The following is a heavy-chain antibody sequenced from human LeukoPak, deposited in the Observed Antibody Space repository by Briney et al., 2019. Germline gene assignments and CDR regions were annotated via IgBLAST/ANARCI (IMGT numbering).Heavy chain of an antibody. CDR3: ARAGSSSGYLDY. J-gene: IGHJ4*02. CDR2: IYYSGST. Sequence: PSETLSLTCTASGGSISSYYWSWIRQPPGKGLEWIGYIYYSGSTNYNPSLKSRVTISVDTSKNQYSLKLSSVTAADTAVYYCARAGSSSGYLDYWGQGTLVTVSS. D-gene: IGHD3-22*01. CDR1: GGSISSYY. V-gene: IGHV4-59*01.